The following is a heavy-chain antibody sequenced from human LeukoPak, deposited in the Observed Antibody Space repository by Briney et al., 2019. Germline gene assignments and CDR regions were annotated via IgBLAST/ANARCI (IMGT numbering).Heavy chain of an antibody. Sequence: ASVKVSCKASGYTFTSYDINWVRQATGQGLEWMGWMNPNSGNTGYAQKFQGRVTMTRNTSISTAYMKLSSLRSEDTAVYYCARGDCSSTSCYPYYYYGMDVWGQGTTVTVSS. CDR3: ARGDCSSTSCYPYYYYGMDV. CDR2: MNPNSGNT. D-gene: IGHD2-2*01. V-gene: IGHV1-8*01. J-gene: IGHJ6*02. CDR1: GYTFTSYD.